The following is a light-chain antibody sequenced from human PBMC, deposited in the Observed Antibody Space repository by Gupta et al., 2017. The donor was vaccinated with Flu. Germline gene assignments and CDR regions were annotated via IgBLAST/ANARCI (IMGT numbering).Light chain of an antibody. CDR2: EVS. V-gene: IGLV2-18*02. CDR1: GSDIGTYNR. Sequence: QSALTQPPSVSGSPGQSVTISCTGTGSDIGTYNRVSWYQQYPGTDPKLSIYEVSKRPSGVPDRCSGSKSGNSESMTISGLQGEDDADYDCSSYTRRYTGVFGTGTKVTVL. CDR3: SSYTRRYTGV. J-gene: IGLJ1*01.